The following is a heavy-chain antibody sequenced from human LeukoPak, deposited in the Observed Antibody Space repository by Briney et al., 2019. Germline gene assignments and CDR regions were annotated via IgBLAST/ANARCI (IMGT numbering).Heavy chain of an antibody. CDR3: ARDRYGAGRYDY. Sequence: ASVKVSCKASGYSFTGYGISWVRQAPGQGLEWMGWISDYSGHRNYAQKVQARITMTIDTSTNTAYMELTSVRSDDTAVYYCARDRYGAGRYDYWGQGTLVAVSS. J-gene: IGHJ4*02. V-gene: IGHV1-18*01. D-gene: IGHD3-10*01. CDR1: GYSFTGYG. CDR2: ISDYSGHR.